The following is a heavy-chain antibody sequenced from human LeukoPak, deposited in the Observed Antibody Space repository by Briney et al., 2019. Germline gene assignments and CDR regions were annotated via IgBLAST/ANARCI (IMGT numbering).Heavy chain of an antibody. CDR1: GYSFTSYW. D-gene: IGHD6-19*01. J-gene: IGHJ6*02. V-gene: IGHV5-51*01. Sequence: GESLKISCKGSGYSFTSYWIGWVRQMPGKGLEWMGIIYPGDSDTRYSPSFQGQVTISADKSISTAYLQWSSPKASDTAMYYCARHRVAVAGAYYYYGMDVWGQGTTVTVSS. CDR3: ARHRVAVAGAYYYYGMDV. CDR2: IYPGDSDT.